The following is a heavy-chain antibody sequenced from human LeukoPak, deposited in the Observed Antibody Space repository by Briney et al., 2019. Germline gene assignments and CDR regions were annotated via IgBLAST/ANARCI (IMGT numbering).Heavy chain of an antibody. D-gene: IGHD3-10*01. J-gene: IGHJ6*03. V-gene: IGHV3-48*04. CDR1: GLTFSAYS. CDR2: INSGSNTI. Sequence: PGGSLRLSCAASGLTFSAYSMNWVRQAPGKGLEWVSYINSGSNTIYYGDSVKGRFTISRDNAKNSLYLQMNSLRAEDTAVFYCARVVGYYYYYMDVWGKGTTVTVSS. CDR3: ARVVGYYYYYMDV.